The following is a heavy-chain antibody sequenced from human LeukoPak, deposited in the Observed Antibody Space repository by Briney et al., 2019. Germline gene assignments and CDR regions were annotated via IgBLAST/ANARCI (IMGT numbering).Heavy chain of an antibody. D-gene: IGHD3/OR15-3a*01. CDR3: AHLVWEYVGGLDV. CDR2: IYYSGST. V-gene: IGHV4-59*01. Sequence: SETLSLTCTVSGGSISNYYWSWIRQPPGKGLEWIGYIYYSGSTNYNPSLKSRVTISVDTSKNQFSLKLSSVIAEDTAVYYCAHLVWEYVGGLDVWGQGTTVTVSS. J-gene: IGHJ6*02. CDR1: GGSISNYY.